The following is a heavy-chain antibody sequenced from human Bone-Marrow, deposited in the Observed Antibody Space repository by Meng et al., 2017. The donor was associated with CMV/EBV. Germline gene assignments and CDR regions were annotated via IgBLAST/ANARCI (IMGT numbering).Heavy chain of an antibody. V-gene: IGHV3-48*04. D-gene: IGHD1-7*01. CDR2: ISSSSSTI. CDR3: ARLLVTGNTNFDY. CDR1: GFTFSSYS. Sequence: GGSLRLSCAASGFTFSSYSMNWVRQAPGKGLEWVSYISSSSSTIYYADSVKGRFTISRDNAKNSLFLQMNSLRAEDTAVYYCARLLVTGNTNFDYWGQGTLVTVSS. J-gene: IGHJ4*01.